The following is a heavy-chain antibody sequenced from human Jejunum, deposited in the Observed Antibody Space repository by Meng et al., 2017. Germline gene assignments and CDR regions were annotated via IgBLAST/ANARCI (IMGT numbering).Heavy chain of an antibody. Sequence: QVPVEESGPGLVKPSETLSPTCTVSAASISSHYWNWIRQPAGKGLEWIGRISSSGSASYNPSLKSRVTMSIDTSKNQFSLKLTSVTAADTAVYFCARDPFRSSFDYWGQGMLVTVSS. CDR3: ARDPFRSSFDY. CDR1: AASISSHY. D-gene: IGHD2-2*01. CDR2: ISSSGSA. J-gene: IGHJ4*02. V-gene: IGHV4-4*07.